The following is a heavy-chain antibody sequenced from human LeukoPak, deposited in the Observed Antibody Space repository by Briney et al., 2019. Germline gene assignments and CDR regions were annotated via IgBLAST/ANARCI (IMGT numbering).Heavy chain of an antibody. D-gene: IGHD5-24*01. V-gene: IGHV4-39*07. CDR1: GGSISSGSYY. J-gene: IGHJ4*02. CDR2: IYYSGST. Sequence: SETLSLTCTVSGGSISSGSYYWNWIRQPAGKGLEWIGSIYYSGSTYYNPSLKSRVTISVDTSKNQFSLKLSSVTAADTAVYYCARQSTPSRRWPNWGQGTLVTVSS. CDR3: ARQSTPSRRWPN.